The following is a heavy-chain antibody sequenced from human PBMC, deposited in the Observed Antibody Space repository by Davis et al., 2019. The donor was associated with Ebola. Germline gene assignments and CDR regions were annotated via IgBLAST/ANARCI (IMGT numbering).Heavy chain of an antibody. J-gene: IGHJ4*02. CDR2: INPHNGNT. CDR1: GYNFTPYV. Sequence: ASVKVSCKASGYNFTPYVISWVRQAPGQGLEWMGWINPHNGNTNYAQNVEGRVTMTTDSSTSTAYMEVGSLRSDDTAVYYCARAQFPTTSDHWGQGTLVTVSS. D-gene: IGHD1-1*01. V-gene: IGHV1-18*01. CDR3: ARAQFPTTSDH.